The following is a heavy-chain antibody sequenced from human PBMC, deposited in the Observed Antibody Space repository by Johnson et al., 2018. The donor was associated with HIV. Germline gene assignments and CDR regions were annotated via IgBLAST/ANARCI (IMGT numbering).Heavy chain of an antibody. J-gene: IGHJ3*02. V-gene: IGHV3-23*04. CDR1: GFTFSSYA. CDR3: ARERRPWGPDAFDI. Sequence: VQLVESGGGVVQPGRSLRLYCAASGFTFSSYAMSWVRQAPGKGLEWVSAIRGSGGSTYYEDSGKGRFTISRDNSKTTLYLQINSLRAEDTAVYYCARERRPWGPDAFDIWGQGTMVTVSS. D-gene: IGHD3-16*01. CDR2: IRGSGGST.